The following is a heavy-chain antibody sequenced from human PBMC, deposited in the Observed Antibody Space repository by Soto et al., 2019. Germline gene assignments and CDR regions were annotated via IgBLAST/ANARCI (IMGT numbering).Heavy chain of an antibody. CDR2: IIPIFGTA. V-gene: IGHV1-69*13. D-gene: IGHD5-12*01. CDR3: ARDRGYSGYDQYYFDY. J-gene: IGHJ4*02. CDR1: GYTFNTYY. Sequence: GASVKVSCKPSGYTFNTYYLHWVRQAPGQALEWMGGIIPIFGTATYAQKFQGRVTITADESTSTAFMELSSLRSDDTAVYYCARDRGYSGYDQYYFDYWGQGTLVTVSS.